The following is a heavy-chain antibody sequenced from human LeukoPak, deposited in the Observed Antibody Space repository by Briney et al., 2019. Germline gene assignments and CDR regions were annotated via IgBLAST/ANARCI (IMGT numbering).Heavy chain of an antibody. CDR1: GYTFTSYD. CDR3: ARVSITMVRGVISPVDY. CDR2: MNPNSGNT. D-gene: IGHD3-10*01. V-gene: IGHV1-8*01. Sequence: ASVKVSCKASGYTFTSYDINWVRQATGQGLEWMGWMNPNSGNTGYAQKFRGRVTMTRNTSISTAYMELSSLRSDDTAVYYCARVSITMVRGVISPVDYWGQGTLVTVSS. J-gene: IGHJ4*02.